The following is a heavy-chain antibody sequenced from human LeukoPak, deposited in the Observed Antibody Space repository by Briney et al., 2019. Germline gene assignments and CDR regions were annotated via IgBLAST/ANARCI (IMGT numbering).Heavy chain of an antibody. J-gene: IGHJ4*02. V-gene: IGHV4-4*07. CDR1: GGSISSYY. CDR3: ARVITYYYDSSGYQGPGYFFGY. D-gene: IGHD3-22*01. CDR2: IYTSGST. Sequence: PSETLSLTCTVSGGSISSYYWSWIRQPAGKGLEWIGRIYTSGSTNYNPSLKSRVTMSVDTSKNQFSLKLSSVTAADTAVYYCARVITYYYDSSGYQGPGYFFGYWGQGTLVTVSS.